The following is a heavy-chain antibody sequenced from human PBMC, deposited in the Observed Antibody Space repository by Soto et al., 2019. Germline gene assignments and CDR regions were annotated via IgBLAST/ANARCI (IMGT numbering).Heavy chain of an antibody. Sequence: SETLSLTCTVSGGSIYRSGYYWGWVRHPPGRGLEWIGNIDYNGVTYSNPSLKSRVTISRDTSKNQFSLKSTSVTAADTALYYCGKVLVGATGHTDSDSWGPRTLVTVSS. CDR3: GKVLVGATGHTDSDS. J-gene: IGHJ4*02. D-gene: IGHD2-15*01. CDR1: GGSIYRSGYY. CDR2: IDYNGVT. V-gene: IGHV4-39*01.